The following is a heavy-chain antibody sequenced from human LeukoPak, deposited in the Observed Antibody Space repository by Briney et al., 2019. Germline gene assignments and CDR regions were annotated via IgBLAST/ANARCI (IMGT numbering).Heavy chain of an antibody. Sequence: VASVKVSCKASGYTFTGYYMNWVRQAPGQGLEWMGWINPNSGSTNYAQKFQGRVTMTRDTSISTAYMDLSSLRSDDTAFYYCARARRSGYYYFDYWGQGTLVTVSS. V-gene: IGHV1-2*02. CDR1: GYTFTGYY. CDR2: INPNSGST. J-gene: IGHJ4*02. CDR3: ARARRSGYYYFDY. D-gene: IGHD3-3*01.